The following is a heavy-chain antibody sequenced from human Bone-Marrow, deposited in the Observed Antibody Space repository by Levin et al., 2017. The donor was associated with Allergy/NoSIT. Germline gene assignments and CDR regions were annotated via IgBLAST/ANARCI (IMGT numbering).Heavy chain of an antibody. V-gene: IGHV1-46*01. CDR3: ARDVPHNAFDI. D-gene: IGHD6-6*01. J-gene: IGHJ3*02. Sequence: ASVKVSCKASGYTFISYYLHWVRQAPGQGLEWMGVVYPSDGRTFYAQKFQGRVTMTRDTSTSTLYMELSSLRSEDTAVYYCARDVPHNAFDIWGQGTMVTVSS. CDR2: VYPSDGRT. CDR1: GYTFISYY.